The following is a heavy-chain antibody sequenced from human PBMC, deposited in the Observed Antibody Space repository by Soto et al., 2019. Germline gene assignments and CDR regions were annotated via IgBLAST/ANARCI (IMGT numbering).Heavy chain of an antibody. CDR3: AKGRYSYGSLYYFDY. D-gene: IGHD5-18*01. V-gene: IGHV3-23*01. CDR1: GFTFSSYA. J-gene: IGHJ4*02. Sequence: LRLSCAASGFTFSSYAMSWVRQAPGKGLEWVSAISGSGGSTYYADSVKGRFTISRDNSKNTLYLQMNSLRAEDTAVYYCAKGRYSYGSLYYFDYWGQGTLVTVS. CDR2: ISGSGGST.